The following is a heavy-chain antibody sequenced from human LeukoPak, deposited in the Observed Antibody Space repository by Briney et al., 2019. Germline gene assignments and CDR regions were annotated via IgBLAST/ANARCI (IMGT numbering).Heavy chain of an antibody. Sequence: GASVKVSCKASGYTFTGYYMHWVRQAPGQGLEWMGWINPNSGGTNYAQKFQGRVTMTRDTSISTAYMELSRLRSDDMAVYYCARNIVGATRWFDPWGQGTLVTVSS. D-gene: IGHD1-26*01. V-gene: IGHV1-2*02. J-gene: IGHJ5*02. CDR1: GYTFTGYY. CDR3: ARNIVGATRWFDP. CDR2: INPNSGGT.